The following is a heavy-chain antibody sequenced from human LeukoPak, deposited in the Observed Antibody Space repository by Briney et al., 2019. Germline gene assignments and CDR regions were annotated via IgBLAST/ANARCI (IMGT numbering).Heavy chain of an antibody. CDR2: IYYSGST. J-gene: IGHJ4*02. D-gene: IGHD3-22*01. CDR3: ARHGGTSGYLYYFDY. Sequence: SETLSLTCTVSGGSISTYYWSWVRQPPGKGLEWIGHIYYSGSTNYNASLKSRVTISVDTSKNHFSLKQTSVTAADTTVYYRARHGGTSGYLYYFDYWGQATLVTVSS. V-gene: IGHV4-59*08. CDR1: GGSISTYY.